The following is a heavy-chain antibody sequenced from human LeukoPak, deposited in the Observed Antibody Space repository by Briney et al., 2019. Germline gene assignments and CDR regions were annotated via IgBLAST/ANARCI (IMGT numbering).Heavy chain of an antibody. J-gene: IGHJ3*02. D-gene: IGHD2-15*01. CDR1: GFTFNNYG. CDR2: IWYDGSNK. CDR3: ARVRGRIVVVVAATFDAFDI. V-gene: IGHV3-33*01. Sequence: GGSLRLSCAASGFTFNNYGMHWVRQAPGKGLEWVAVIWYDGSNKYYADSVKGRFTISRDNSKNTLYLQMNSLRAEDTAVYYCARVRGRIVVVVAATFDAFDIWGQGTMVTVSS.